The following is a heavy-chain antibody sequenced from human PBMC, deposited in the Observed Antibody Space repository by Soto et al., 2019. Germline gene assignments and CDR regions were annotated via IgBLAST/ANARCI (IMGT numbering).Heavy chain of an antibody. CDR2: ISKDSGRAT. Sequence: PGGSLRLSCAASGFIFRDWFMSWIRQAPGKGLEWISYISKDSGRATRYADSVKGRFTISRDNAKNSLFLQMNNLTVADQAGDYCASIPGGMVRLLDYWGKGTRVTVPS. D-gene: IGHD3-10*01. CDR3: ASIPGGMVRLLDY. J-gene: IGHJ4*02. V-gene: IGHV3-11*01. CDR1: GFIFRDWF.